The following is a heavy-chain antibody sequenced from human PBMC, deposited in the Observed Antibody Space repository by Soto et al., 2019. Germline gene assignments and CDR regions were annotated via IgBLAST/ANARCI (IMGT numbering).Heavy chain of an antibody. J-gene: IGHJ6*02. CDR3: ARCLRSSTSCYGMDV. CDR1: GYSFTSYW. V-gene: IGHV5-51*01. Sequence: AALKISGKGYGYSFTSYWIGWVRQMPGKGLEWMGIIYPGDSDTRYSPSSQGQVTISADKSISTAYLQWSSLKASDTAMYYCARCLRSSTSCYGMDVWGQGTTVTVS. CDR2: IYPGDSDT. D-gene: IGHD2-2*01.